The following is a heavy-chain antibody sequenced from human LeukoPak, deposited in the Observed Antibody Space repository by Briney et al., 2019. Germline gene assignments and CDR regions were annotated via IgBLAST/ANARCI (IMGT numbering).Heavy chain of an antibody. V-gene: IGHV4-34*01. J-gene: IGHJ6*03. Sequence: SSETLSLTCAVYGGSFSGYYWSWIRQPPGKGLEWIGEINHSGSTNYNPSLKSRVTISVDTSKNQFSLKLSSVTAADTAVYYCAREVSGYSYGYRSWYYYYMDVWGKGTTVTVSS. CDR1: GGSFSGYY. D-gene: IGHD5-18*01. CDR2: INHSGST. CDR3: AREVSGYSYGYRSWYYYYMDV.